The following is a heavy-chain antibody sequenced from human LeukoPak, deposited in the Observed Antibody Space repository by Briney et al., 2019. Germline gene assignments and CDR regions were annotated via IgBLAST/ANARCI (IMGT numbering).Heavy chain of an antibody. CDR1: GFTFSSYA. V-gene: IGHV3-23*01. D-gene: IGHD2-15*01. CDR3: AKDWPRYCSGGSCSGY. J-gene: IGHJ4*02. Sequence: GGSLRLSCAASGFTFSSYAMGWVRQAPGKGLEWVSAISGSGGSTYYADSVKGRFTISRDNSKNTLYLQMNSLRAEDTAVYYCAKDWPRYCSGGSCSGYWGQGTLVTASS. CDR2: ISGSGGST.